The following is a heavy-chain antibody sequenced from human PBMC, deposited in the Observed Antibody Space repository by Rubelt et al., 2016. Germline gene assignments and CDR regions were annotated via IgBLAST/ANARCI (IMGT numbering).Heavy chain of an antibody. J-gene: IGHJ4*02. V-gene: IGHV3-73*01. Sequence: GSLRLSCAASGFTFNNYAMHWVRQASGKGLEWVGHIRSKANSYATAYAASVKGRFTISRDDSKNTAYLQMNSLRADDTAVYYCARDWRYYSGSGNYFYPFNWGQGTLVTVSS. D-gene: IGHD3-10*01. CDR1: GFTFNNYA. CDR3: ARDWRYYSGSGNYFYPFN. CDR2: IRSKANSYAT.